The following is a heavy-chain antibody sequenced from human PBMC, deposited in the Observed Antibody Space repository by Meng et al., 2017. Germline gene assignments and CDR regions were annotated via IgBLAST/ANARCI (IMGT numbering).Heavy chain of an antibody. Sequence: VARVVSGAEGNKPGASVKVSCKASGYTFTGYYMHWVRQAPGQGLEWMGRINPNSGGTNYAQKFQGRVTMTRDTSISTAYMELSRLRSDDTAVYYCASELNTYGSGSYAYWGQGTLVTVSS. CDR2: INPNSGGT. D-gene: IGHD3-10*01. V-gene: IGHV1-2*06. J-gene: IGHJ4*02. CDR1: GYTFTGYY. CDR3: ASELNTYGSGSYAY.